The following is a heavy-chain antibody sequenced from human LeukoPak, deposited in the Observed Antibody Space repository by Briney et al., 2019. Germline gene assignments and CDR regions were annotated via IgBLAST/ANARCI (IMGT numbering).Heavy chain of an antibody. J-gene: IGHJ5*02. CDR2: ISAYNGNT. D-gene: IGHD2-2*03. Sequence: ASVKVSCKASGYTFTNYGISWVRQAPGQGLEWMGWISAYNGNTNYAQKLQGRVTMTTDTSTSTGYMELRNLRSDDTAVYYCARPGYCSSTSCENWFDPWGQGTLVTVSS. V-gene: IGHV1-18*01. CDR1: GYTFTNYG. CDR3: ARPGYCSSTSCENWFDP.